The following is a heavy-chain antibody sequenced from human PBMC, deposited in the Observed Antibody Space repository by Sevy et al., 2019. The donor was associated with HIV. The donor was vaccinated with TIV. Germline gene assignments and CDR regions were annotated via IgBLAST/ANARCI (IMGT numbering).Heavy chain of an antibody. Sequence: ASAKVSCKASGYIFTGYYMHWVRQAPGQGLEWMGWIGPNSGGTNYAQKFQGRVTMTRDTSISTAYMELSSLRSDDTAVYYCARVGDITMIESWFDPWGQGTLVTVSS. J-gene: IGHJ5*02. CDR1: GYIFTGYY. V-gene: IGHV1-2*02. CDR2: IGPNSGGT. D-gene: IGHD3-22*01. CDR3: ARVGDITMIESWFDP.